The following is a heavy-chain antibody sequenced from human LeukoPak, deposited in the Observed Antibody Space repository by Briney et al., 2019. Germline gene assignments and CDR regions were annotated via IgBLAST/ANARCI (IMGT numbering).Heavy chain of an antibody. Sequence: ASVKVSCKASGYTFTTYAMHWVRQAPGQRLEWMGWINTGNGNTKYSQKFKGRVTITRDTSASTAYMELSRLRSEDTAVYYCARKDMAARGDSFDIWGQGTMVTVSS. CDR1: GYTFTTYA. CDR3: ARKDMAARGDSFDI. D-gene: IGHD5-12*01. V-gene: IGHV1-3*04. J-gene: IGHJ3*02. CDR2: INTGNGNT.